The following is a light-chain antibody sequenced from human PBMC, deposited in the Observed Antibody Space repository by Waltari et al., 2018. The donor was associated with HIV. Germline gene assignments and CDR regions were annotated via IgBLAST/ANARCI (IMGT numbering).Light chain of an antibody. V-gene: IGLV1-44*01. CDR2: IND. CDR3: AVWDDSLGGAV. CDR1: GSYTGNYS. J-gene: IGLJ2*01. Sequence: QSVVTQPPSASGTPGQRVTTSCSGSGSYTGNYSVNWYQHSPGTAPKLLIYINDQRPSGFPVRFSGSQSGTSASLAISGLQYDDEADYYCAVWDDSLGGAVFGGGTKLTVL.